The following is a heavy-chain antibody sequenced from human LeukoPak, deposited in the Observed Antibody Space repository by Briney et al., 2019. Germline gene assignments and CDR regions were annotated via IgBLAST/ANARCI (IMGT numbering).Heavy chain of an antibody. CDR2: IYYSGST. CDR3: ARDVRLSDYGMDV. CDR1: GGSISSGDYY. D-gene: IGHD3-16*02. Sequence: TSETLSLTCTVSGGSISSGDYYWSWIRQPPGKGLEWIGYIYYSGSTYYNPSLKSRVTISVDTSKNQFSLKLSSVTAADTAVYYCARDVRLSDYGMDVWGQGTTVTVSS. V-gene: IGHV4-30-4*01. J-gene: IGHJ6*02.